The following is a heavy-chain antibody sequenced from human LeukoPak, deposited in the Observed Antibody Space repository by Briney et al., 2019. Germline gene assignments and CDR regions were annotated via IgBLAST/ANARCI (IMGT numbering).Heavy chain of an antibody. CDR3: ARDPKYSSSWYAFFDP. J-gene: IGHJ5*02. V-gene: IGHV3-48*01. D-gene: IGHD6-13*01. CDR2: ISSRSSTI. CDR1: GFNLSTYS. Sequence: PGGSLRLSCAASGFNLSTYSMNWVRQAPGKGLEWVSYISSRSSTIYYADSVKGRFTISRDNAKNSLYLQMTSLRAEDTALYYCARDPKYSSSWYAFFDPWGQGTLVTVSS.